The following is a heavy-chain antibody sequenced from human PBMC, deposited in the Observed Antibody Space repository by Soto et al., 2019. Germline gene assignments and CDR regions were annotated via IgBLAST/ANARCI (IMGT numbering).Heavy chain of an antibody. D-gene: IGHD1-1*01. CDR1: GYTLTSHH. J-gene: IGHJ3*02. Sequence: QVHLVQSGAEVKKPGASMKVSCTASGYTLTSHHVHWVRQAPGRRLEWMGSINPANGVAQYTARFQGRVIMTRDTSTSTVYMELRGLTSEDTALFYCARGGGVGLDGSAAFDIWGQGTMVTVSS. CDR3: ARGGGVGLDGSAAFDI. CDR2: INPANGVA. V-gene: IGHV1-46*01.